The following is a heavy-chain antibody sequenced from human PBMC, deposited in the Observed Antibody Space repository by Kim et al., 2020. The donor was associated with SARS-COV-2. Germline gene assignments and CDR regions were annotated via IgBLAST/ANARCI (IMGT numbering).Heavy chain of an antibody. V-gene: IGHV3-23*01. D-gene: IGHD1-26*01. Sequence: GGSLRLSCAASGFTFSSDAMAWVRQAPGKGLEWVSTIDDSGYSTYYTDSVKGRFTISRDNSKNTLYLQMNSLRADDTAVYYCAKDVGLIVGATSHWGQGTLVTVSS. J-gene: IGHJ4*02. CDR1: GFTFSSDA. CDR3: AKDVGLIVGATSH. CDR2: IDDSGYST.